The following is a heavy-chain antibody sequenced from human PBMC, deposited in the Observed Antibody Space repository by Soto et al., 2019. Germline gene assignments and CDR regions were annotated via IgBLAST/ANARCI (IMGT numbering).Heavy chain of an antibody. D-gene: IGHD3-22*01. Sequence: SETLSLTCTVSGGSISSSSYYWGWIRQPPGKGLEWIGSIYYSGSTYYNPSLKSRVTISVDTSKNQFSLKLSSVTAADTAVYYCARDSGGYYYYTRGFYYYGMDVWGQGTTVTVSS. CDR3: ARDSGGYYYYTRGFYYYGMDV. J-gene: IGHJ6*02. V-gene: IGHV4-39*01. CDR2: IYYSGST. CDR1: GGSISSSSYY.